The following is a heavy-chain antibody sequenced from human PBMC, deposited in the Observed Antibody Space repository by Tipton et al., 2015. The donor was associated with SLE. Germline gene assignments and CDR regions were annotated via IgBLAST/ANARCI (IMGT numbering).Heavy chain of an antibody. Sequence: SLRLSCAASGFPFTNLWMHWVRQVPGKGLEWVAEIDSQGSMNAYVDSVKDRFNIYRDNAKKTLFLETNSLRVEDTAVYYCTSLSAPSDYWGQGTLVTVSS. J-gene: IGHJ4*02. V-gene: IGHV3-74*03. CDR1: GFPFTNLW. CDR3: TSLSAPSDY. CDR2: IDSQGSMN.